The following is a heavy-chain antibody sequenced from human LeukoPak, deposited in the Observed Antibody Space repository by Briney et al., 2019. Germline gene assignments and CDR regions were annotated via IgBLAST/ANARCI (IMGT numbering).Heavy chain of an antibody. CDR2: VSYSGST. CDR1: GGSISSHY. CDR3: ARVYGSGRLAYFDY. J-gene: IGHJ4*02. V-gene: IGHV4-59*08. D-gene: IGHD3-10*01. Sequence: SETLSLTCTVSGGSISSHYWSWIRQPPGKGLEWIGYVSYSGSTNYNPSLKSRVTISVDTSKNQFSLKLSSVTAADTAVYYCARVYGSGRLAYFDYWGQGTLVTVSS.